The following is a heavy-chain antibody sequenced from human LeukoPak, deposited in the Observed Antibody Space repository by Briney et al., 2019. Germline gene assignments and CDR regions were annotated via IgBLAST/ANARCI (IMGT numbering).Heavy chain of an antibody. CDR3: ARVGIAVAGNDY. CDR1: GFTFSSYS. J-gene: IGHJ4*02. V-gene: IGHV3-21*01. CDR2: ISSSSSYI. D-gene: IGHD6-19*01. Sequence: GGSLRLSCAASGFTFSSYSMNWVRQAPGKGLEWVSSISSSSSYIYYADSVKGRFTISRDNAKNSLYLQMNSLRAEDAAVYYCARVGIAVAGNDYWGQGTLVTVSS.